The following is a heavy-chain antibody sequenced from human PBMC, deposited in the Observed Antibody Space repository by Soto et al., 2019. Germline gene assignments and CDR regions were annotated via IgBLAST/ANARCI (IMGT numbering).Heavy chain of an antibody. Sequence: QVQLQQWGAGLLKPSETLSLTCAVYGGSFSGYYWSWIRQPPGKGLEWIGEINHSGSTNYNPSLKSRVTISGDTSKNQCSLKLSSVTAAYTAVYYCARGIWLRYSFDYWGQGTLVTVSS. CDR3: ARGIWLRYSFDY. CDR1: GGSFSGYY. CDR2: INHSGST. V-gene: IGHV4-34*01. J-gene: IGHJ4*02. D-gene: IGHD5-12*01.